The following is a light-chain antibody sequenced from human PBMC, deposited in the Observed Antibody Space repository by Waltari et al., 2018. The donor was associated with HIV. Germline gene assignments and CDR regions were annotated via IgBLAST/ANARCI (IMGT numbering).Light chain of an antibody. J-gene: IGKJ1*01. CDR1: QSVLYSSNNKNY. V-gene: IGKV4-1*01. Sequence: DIVMTQSPDSLAVSLGERATINCKSSQSVLYSSNNKNYLAWYQQKPGQPPKLRIYWASTRESGVPDRFSGSGSGTDFTLTISSLQAEDVAGYYCQQYYSTPTFGQGTKVEIK. CDR3: QQYYSTPT. CDR2: WAS.